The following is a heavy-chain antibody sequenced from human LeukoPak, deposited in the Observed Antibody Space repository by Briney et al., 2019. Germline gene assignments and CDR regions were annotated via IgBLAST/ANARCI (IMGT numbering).Heavy chain of an antibody. V-gene: IGHV3-48*03. CDR3: AREERAYCGGDCYSDWFDP. D-gene: IGHD2-21*02. CDR2: ISSSGSTI. Sequence: PGGSLRLSCAASGFSFSSYEMNWVRQAPGKGLEWVSYISSSGSTIYYAESVKGRFTISRDNAKNSPYLQMNSLRAEDTAVYYCAREERAYCGGDCYSDWFDPWGQGTLVTVSS. J-gene: IGHJ5*02. CDR1: GFSFSSYE.